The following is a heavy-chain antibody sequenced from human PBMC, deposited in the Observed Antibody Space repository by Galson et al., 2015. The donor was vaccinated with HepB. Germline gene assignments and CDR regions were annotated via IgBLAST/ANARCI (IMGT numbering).Heavy chain of an antibody. V-gene: IGHV3-30-3*01. CDR3: ARDRFRYDILTVYTPFDY. Sequence: SLRLSCAASGFTFSSYAMHWVRQAPGKGLEWVAVISYDGSNKYYADSVKGRFTISRDNSKNTLYLQMNSLRAEDTAVYYCARDRFRYDILTVYTPFDYWGQGTLVTVSS. D-gene: IGHD3-9*01. J-gene: IGHJ4*02. CDR1: GFTFSSYA. CDR2: ISYDGSNK.